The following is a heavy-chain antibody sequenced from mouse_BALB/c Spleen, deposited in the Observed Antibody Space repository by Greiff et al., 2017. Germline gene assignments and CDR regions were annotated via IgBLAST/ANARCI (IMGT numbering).Heavy chain of an antibody. CDR1: GFSLTSYG. V-gene: IGHV2-9*02. J-gene: IGHJ1*01. D-gene: IGHD1-1*01. CDR2: IWAGGST. CDR3: ARGDYYGSSNWYFDV. Sequence: VQLKESGPGLVAPSQSLSITCTVSGFSLTSYGVHWVRQPPGKGLEWLGVIWAGGSTNYNSALMSRLSISKDNSKSQVFLKMNSLQTDDTAMYYWARGDYYGSSNWYFDVWGAGTTVTVS.